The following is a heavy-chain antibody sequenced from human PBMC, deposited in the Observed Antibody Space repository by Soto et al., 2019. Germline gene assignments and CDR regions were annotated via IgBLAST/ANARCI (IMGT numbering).Heavy chain of an antibody. D-gene: IGHD3-10*01. CDR1: GNTFASHG. J-gene: IGHJ4*02. CDR2: ISGFNGQT. Sequence: ASVKVSCKASGNTFASHGFSWVRQAPGQGLEWMGWISGFNGQTNYALKFQGRVTLTTDASTSTAYMELRSLRSDDTAVYFCARVDPRGVAVVRDYWGQGTLVSVSS. V-gene: IGHV1-18*01. CDR3: ARVDPRGVAVVRDY.